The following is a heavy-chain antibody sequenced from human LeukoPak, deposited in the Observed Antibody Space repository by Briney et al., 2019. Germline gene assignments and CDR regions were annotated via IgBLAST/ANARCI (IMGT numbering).Heavy chain of an antibody. CDR2: ISSSSSTI. Sequence: PGGSLRLSCAASGFAFSTYSIDWVRQAPGKGLEWLSYISSSSSTIYYADSVKGRFTVSRDNAENLVYLQMNSLGAEDTAVYHCARVGRSGYTEDYWGQGTLVTVAS. CDR1: GFAFSTYS. CDR3: ARVGRSGYTEDY. V-gene: IGHV3-48*04. D-gene: IGHD5-12*01. J-gene: IGHJ4*02.